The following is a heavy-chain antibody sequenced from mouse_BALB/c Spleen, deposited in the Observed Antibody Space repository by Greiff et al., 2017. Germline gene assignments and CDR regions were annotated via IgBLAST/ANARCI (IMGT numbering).Heavy chain of an antibody. Sequence: VKLVESGPGLVAPSQSLSITCTVSGFSLTSYGVHWVRQPPGKGLEWLGVIWAGGSTNYNSALMSRLSISKDNSKSQVFLKMNSLQTDDTAMYYCARSYYRDAMDYWGQGTSVTVSS. CDR3: ARSYYRDAMDY. V-gene: IGHV2-9*02. CDR2: IWAGGST. CDR1: GFSLTSYG. J-gene: IGHJ4*01. D-gene: IGHD2-14*01.